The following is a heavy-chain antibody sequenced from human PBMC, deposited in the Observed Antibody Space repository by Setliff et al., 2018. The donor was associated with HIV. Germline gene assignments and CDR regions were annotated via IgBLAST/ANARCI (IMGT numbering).Heavy chain of an antibody. CDR2: IYYSGRT. V-gene: IGHV4-39*01. J-gene: IGHJ4*02. D-gene: IGHD2-15*01. CDR3: ARQAWHSGRNGYFVDY. Sequence: PSETLSLTCTVSGGSISSGDYYWSWIRQPPGKGLEWIGYIYYSGRTSYNPSLKSRGTISVDTSKNQLSLKRSPVTAADTAVYHCARQAWHSGRNGYFVDYWGQGTLVTVSS. CDR1: GGSISSGDYY.